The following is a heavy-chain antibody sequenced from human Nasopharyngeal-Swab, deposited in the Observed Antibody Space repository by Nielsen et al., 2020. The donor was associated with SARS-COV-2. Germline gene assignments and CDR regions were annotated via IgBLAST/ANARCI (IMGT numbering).Heavy chain of an antibody. J-gene: IGHJ4*02. CDR2: INHSRST. Sequence: GSLRLSCAVYGGSFSGHSWSWIRQPPGKGLEWIGEINHSRSTNYNPSLKSRVTISVDTSKNQFSLKLSSVTAADTAVYYCARVPRVSLGGVIVNFFDYWGQGTLVTVSS. V-gene: IGHV4-34*01. D-gene: IGHD3-16*02. CDR3: ARVPRVSLGGVIVNFFDY. CDR1: GGSFSGHS.